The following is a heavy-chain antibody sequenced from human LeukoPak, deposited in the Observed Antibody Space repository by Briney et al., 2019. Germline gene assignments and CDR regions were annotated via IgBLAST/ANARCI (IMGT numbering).Heavy chain of an antibody. Sequence: GGSLRLSCAASGYTFSSYSMNWVRQAPGKGLEWVLSISSSSSYIYYADTVKGRFTISRDNAKNSLYLQMNSLRAEDTAVYYCANVDYYDSSGYNDYWGQGTLVTVSS. D-gene: IGHD3-22*01. J-gene: IGHJ4*02. CDR2: ISSSSSYI. CDR1: GYTFSSYS. CDR3: ANVDYYDSSGYNDY. V-gene: IGHV3-21*04.